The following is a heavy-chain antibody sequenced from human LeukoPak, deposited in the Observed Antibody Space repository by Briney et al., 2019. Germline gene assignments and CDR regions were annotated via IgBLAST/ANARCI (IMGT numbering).Heavy chain of an antibody. D-gene: IGHD2-15*01. V-gene: IGHV3-9*01. J-gene: IGHJ4*02. CDR1: GFTFDDYA. Sequence: SLRLSCAASGFTFDDYAMHWVRQAPGKGLEWVSGISWNSGSIGYADSVKGRFTISRDNAKNSLYLQMNSLRADDTAVYYCAKSLGYCSGGGCYAFDYWGQGTLVTVSS. CDR3: AKSLGYCSGGGCYAFDY. CDR2: ISWNSGSI.